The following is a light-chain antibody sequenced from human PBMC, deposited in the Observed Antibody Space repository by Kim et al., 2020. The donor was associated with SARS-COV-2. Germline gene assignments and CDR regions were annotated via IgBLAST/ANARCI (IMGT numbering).Light chain of an antibody. V-gene: IGLV3-19*01. CDR1: SLRSYY. J-gene: IGLJ3*02. CDR2: GKN. CDR3: NSRDSSGNHLV. Sequence: ALVQTVRITCQGDSLRSYYASWYQQKPGQAPVLVIYGKNNRPSGIPDRFSGSSSGNTASLTITGAQAEEEADYDCNSRDSSGNHLVFGGGTQLTVL.